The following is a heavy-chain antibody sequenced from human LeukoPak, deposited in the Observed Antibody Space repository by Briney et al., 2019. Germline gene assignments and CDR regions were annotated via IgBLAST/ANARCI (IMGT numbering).Heavy chain of an antibody. D-gene: IGHD1-26*01. J-gene: IGHJ4*02. V-gene: IGHV4-31*03. CDR3: ARGRDRHDGSYSYYFDY. Sequence: SQTLSLTCTVSGGSFSSGDYYWSWLRRHPGKGLEWIAYIYPSGSTYYTPSLKSRITISLDTSKNQFSLRLSSVTAADTAVYYCARGRDRHDGSYSYYFDYWGQGTLVTVSS. CDR2: IYPSGST. CDR1: GGSFSSGDYY.